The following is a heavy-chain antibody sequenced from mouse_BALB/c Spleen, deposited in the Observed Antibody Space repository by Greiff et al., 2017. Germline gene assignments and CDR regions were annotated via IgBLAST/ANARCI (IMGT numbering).Heavy chain of an antibody. CDR2: INPSTGYT. J-gene: IGHJ4*01. D-gene: IGHD2-4*01. CDR1: GYTFTSYW. V-gene: IGHV1-7*01. Sequence: VKLQQSGAELAKPGASVKMSCKASGYTFTSYWMHWVKQRPGQGLEWIGYINPSTGYTEYNQKFKDKATLTADKSSSTAYMQLSSLTSEDSAVYYCARNWITTYYAMDYWGQGTSVTVSS. CDR3: ARNWITTYYAMDY.